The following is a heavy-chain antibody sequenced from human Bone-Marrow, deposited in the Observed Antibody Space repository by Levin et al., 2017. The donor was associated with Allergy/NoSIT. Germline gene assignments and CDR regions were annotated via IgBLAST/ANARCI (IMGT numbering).Heavy chain of an antibody. CDR2: ISAYSGIT. V-gene: IGHV1-18*01. D-gene: IGHD3-22*01. Sequence: ASVKVSCKTSGFRFSTYGISWVRQAPGQGLEWMGWISAYSGITHYEQKFQGRLTMTPDTSSTTAYMELRSLRSDDPPVYYCASRHDSSGDALPPQDWGQGTLVTVSS. CDR3: ASRHDSSGDALPPQD. CDR1: GFRFSTYG. J-gene: IGHJ4*02.